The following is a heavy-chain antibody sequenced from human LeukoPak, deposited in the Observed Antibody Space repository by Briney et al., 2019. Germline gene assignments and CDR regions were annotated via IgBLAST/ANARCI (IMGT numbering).Heavy chain of an antibody. CDR1: GGSISSSSYY. CDR3: ARLEYTIHLLDY. J-gene: IGHJ4*02. Sequence: PSETLSLTCTVSGGSISSSSYYWGWIRQPPGKGLEWIGSIYYSGSTYYNPSLKSRVTISVDTSKNQFSLKLSSVTAADTAVYYCARLEYTIHLLDYWGQGTLVTVSS. V-gene: IGHV4-39*01. D-gene: IGHD2/OR15-2a*01. CDR2: IYYSGST.